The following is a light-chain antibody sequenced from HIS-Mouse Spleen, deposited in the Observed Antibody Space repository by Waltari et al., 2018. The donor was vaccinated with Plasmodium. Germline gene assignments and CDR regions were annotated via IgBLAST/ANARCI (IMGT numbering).Light chain of an antibody. Sequence: QSALTQPRSVSGSPGQSVTISCTGTSSDVGGYNYVSWYQQHPGKAPKLMIYDVSKRPSGVPDRSSGSKSGNTAFLTISGLQAEDEADYYCCSYAGSYTLVFGGGTKLTVL. J-gene: IGLJ2*01. V-gene: IGLV2-11*01. CDR2: DVS. CDR3: CSYAGSYTLV. CDR1: SSDVGGYNY.